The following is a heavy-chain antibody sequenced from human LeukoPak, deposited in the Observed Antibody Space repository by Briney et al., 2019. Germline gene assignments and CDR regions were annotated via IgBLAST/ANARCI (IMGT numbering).Heavy chain of an antibody. Sequence: SETLSLTCSVSGASMRRYYWSWIRQPPGKGLEWIGYIYYDGSTTYNPSLKSRVTISVDKSKNQFSLKLRSVTAADTAVYYCARPLPLGYCSGGSCYGRGAWFDRWGQGTLVTVSS. D-gene: IGHD2-15*01. V-gene: IGHV4-59*12. J-gene: IGHJ5*02. CDR1: GASMRRYY. CDR2: IYYDGST. CDR3: ARPLPLGYCSGGSCYGRGAWFDR.